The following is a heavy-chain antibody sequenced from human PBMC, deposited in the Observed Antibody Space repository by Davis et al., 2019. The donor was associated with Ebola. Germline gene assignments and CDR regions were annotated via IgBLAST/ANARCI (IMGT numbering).Heavy chain of an antibody. Sequence: GESLKISCAASGFTFSYYSMNWVRQAPGKGLEWVGRIKSKTDGRTTDYAAPVKGRFTISRDDSKNTLYLQMNSLKTEDTAVYYCTTLYYFDYWGQGTLVTVSS. V-gene: IGHV3-15*07. CDR3: TTLYYFDY. CDR1: GFTFSYYS. CDR2: IKSKTDGRTT. J-gene: IGHJ4*02.